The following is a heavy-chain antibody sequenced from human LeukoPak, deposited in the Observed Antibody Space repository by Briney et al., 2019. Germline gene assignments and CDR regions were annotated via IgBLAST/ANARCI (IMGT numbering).Heavy chain of an antibody. CDR2: IRATGDTT. CDR1: GFTFSSYS. J-gene: IGHJ4*02. V-gene: IGHV3-23*01. CDR3: ARGGYTTYFDY. Sequence: GGSLRLSCAASGFTFSSYSMTWVRQAPGKGLQWVSSIRATGDTTFYADSVKGRFTISRDNSKNTLYLQMNSLGAEDTAVYYCARGGYTTYFDYWGQGFLVTVSS. D-gene: IGHD6-13*01.